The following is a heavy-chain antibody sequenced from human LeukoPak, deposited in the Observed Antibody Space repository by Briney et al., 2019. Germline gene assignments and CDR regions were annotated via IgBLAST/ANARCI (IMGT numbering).Heavy chain of an antibody. CDR1: GFTFSSYW. D-gene: IGHD2-15*01. CDR2: IKHDGSEK. Sequence: GGSLRLSCAASGFTFSSYWMSWVRQVPGRGLEWVANIKHDGSEKYYVDYVKGRFTISRDNAKNSLYLQMNSLRAEDTAVYYCARFRYCSGGSCYYYFDYWGQGTLVTVSS. CDR3: ARFRYCSGGSCYYYFDY. V-gene: IGHV3-7*01. J-gene: IGHJ4*02.